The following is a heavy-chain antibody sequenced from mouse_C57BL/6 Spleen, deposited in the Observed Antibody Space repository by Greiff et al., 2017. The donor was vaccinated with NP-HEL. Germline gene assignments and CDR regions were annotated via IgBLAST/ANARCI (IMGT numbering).Heavy chain of an antibody. V-gene: IGHV5-4*01. D-gene: IGHD2-3*01. J-gene: IGHJ3*01. Sequence: EVMLVESGGGLVKPGGSLKLSCAASGFTFSSYAMSWVRQTPEKRLEWVATISDGGSYTYYPDNVKGRFTISRDNAKNNLYLQMSHLESEDTAMYYCARENDGYHFAYWGQGTLVTVAA. CDR3: ARENDGYHFAY. CDR1: GFTFSSYA. CDR2: ISDGGSYT.